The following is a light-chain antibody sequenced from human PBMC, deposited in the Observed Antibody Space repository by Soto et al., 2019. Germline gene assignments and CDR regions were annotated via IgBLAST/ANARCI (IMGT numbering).Light chain of an antibody. J-gene: IGKJ2*01. V-gene: IGKV3-11*01. CDR2: DAS. CDR3: QQRSNWPPYT. Sequence: EIVLTQSPATLSLSPGERATLSCRASQSVSSYLAWYQQKPGQAPRLLIYDASNRATGIPARFSGRGSATDFMLTFSSLEPEDVAVYYCQQRSNWPPYTFGQGTKLEIK. CDR1: QSVSSY.